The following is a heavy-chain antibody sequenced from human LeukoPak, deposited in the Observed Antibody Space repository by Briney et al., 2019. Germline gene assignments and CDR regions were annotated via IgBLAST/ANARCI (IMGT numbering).Heavy chain of an antibody. Sequence: PGGSLRLSCAASGFTFSSYSMNWVRQAPAKGLEWVSAISGSGGSTYYADSVKGRFTISRDNSKNTLYLQMNSLRAEDTAVYYCAKCILTGYYKGYMDVWGKGTTVTISS. CDR3: AKCILTGYYKGYMDV. D-gene: IGHD3-9*01. CDR1: GFTFSSYS. J-gene: IGHJ6*03. CDR2: ISGSGGST. V-gene: IGHV3-23*01.